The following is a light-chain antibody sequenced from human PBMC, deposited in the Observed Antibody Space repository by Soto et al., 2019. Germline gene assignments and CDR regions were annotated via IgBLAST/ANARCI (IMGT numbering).Light chain of an antibody. J-gene: IGLJ2*01. CDR2: EVT. CDR1: SSDIGAYNY. Sequence: QSALTQPASVSGSPGQSITISCTGTSSDIGAYNYVSWYQQHPGKAPKLLIYEVTNRPSGVSDRFSGSKSGNTASLTISGLQAEDEADYYCCSYAGSSTPVFGGGTQLTVL. V-gene: IGLV2-14*01. CDR3: CSYAGSSTPV.